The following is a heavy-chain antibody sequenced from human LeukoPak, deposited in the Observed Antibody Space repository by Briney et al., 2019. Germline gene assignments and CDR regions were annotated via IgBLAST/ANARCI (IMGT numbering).Heavy chain of an antibody. V-gene: IGHV1-2*02. J-gene: IGHJ4*02. Sequence: GASVKVSCKASGYTFTSYYMLWVRQAPGQGLEWMGIINPNSGGTNYAQKFQGRVTMTRDTSISTAYMDLSRLRSDDTAVYYCARGSIVGATFDYFDYWGQGTLVTVSS. CDR1: GYTFTSYY. CDR3: ARGSIVGATFDYFDY. CDR2: INPNSGGT. D-gene: IGHD1-26*01.